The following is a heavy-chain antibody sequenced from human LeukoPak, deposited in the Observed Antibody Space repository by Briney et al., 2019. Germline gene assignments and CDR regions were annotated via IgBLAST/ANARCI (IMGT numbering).Heavy chain of an antibody. Sequence: GGSLRLSCAASGFTVDSNYLSWVRQAPGKGLEWVAVIWYDGSNKYYADSVKGRFTISRDNSKNTLYLQMNSLRAEDTAVYYCASDSGYDGGDYWGQGTLVTVSS. D-gene: IGHD5-12*01. V-gene: IGHV3-33*08. J-gene: IGHJ4*02. CDR2: IWYDGSNK. CDR1: GFTVDSNY. CDR3: ASDSGYDGGDY.